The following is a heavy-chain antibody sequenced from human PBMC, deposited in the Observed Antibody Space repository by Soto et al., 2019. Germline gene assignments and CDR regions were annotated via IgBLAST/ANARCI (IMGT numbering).Heavy chain of an antibody. J-gene: IGHJ5*02. CDR2: IYHSGST. CDR1: PGSLRSYY. CDR3: ARVPGP. V-gene: IGHV4-30-2*01. D-gene: IGHD7-27*01. Sequence: SETLSLTCTVSPGSLRSYYWSWIRQPPGKGLEWIGYIYHSGSTYYNPSLKSRVTISVDRSKNQFSLKLSSVTAADTAVYYCARVPGPWGQGTLVTVSS.